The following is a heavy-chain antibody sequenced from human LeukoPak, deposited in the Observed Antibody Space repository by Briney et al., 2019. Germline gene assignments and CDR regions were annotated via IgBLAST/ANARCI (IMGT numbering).Heavy chain of an antibody. Sequence: PGGSLRLSCAASGFTVRSEYMSWVRQAPGKGLEWVSAISGSGGSTYYADSVKGRFTISRDNSKNTLYLQMNSLRAEDTAVYYCAKVFPAPGGYYEEWGQGTLVTVSS. CDR3: AKVFPAPGGYYEE. CDR2: ISGSGGST. J-gene: IGHJ4*02. CDR1: GFTVRSEY. D-gene: IGHD3-22*01. V-gene: IGHV3-23*01.